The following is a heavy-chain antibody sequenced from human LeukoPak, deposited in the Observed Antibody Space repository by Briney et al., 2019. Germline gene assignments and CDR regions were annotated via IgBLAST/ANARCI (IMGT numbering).Heavy chain of an antibody. CDR3: ARSYSSWYSDAFDI. CDR2: IYYSGST. Sequence: SETLSLTCTVSGGSISSSSYYWGWIRQPPGKGLEWIGSIYYSGSTYYNPSLKSRVTISVDTSKNQFSLKLSSVTAADTAVYYCARSYSSWYSDAFDIWGQGTMVTVSS. J-gene: IGHJ3*02. D-gene: IGHD6-13*01. CDR1: GGSISSSSYY. V-gene: IGHV4-39*07.